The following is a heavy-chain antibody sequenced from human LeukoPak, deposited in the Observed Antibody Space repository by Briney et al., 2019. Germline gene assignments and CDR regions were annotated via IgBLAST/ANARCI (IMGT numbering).Heavy chain of an antibody. CDR1: GGSISSYY. Sequence: SETLSLTCTVSGGSISSYYWSWIRQPPGKGLEWIGYIYYSGSTYYNPSLKSRGTISVDTSKNQFSLKLSSVTAADTAVYYCARPHTAMALYYFDYWGQGTLVTVSS. V-gene: IGHV4-59*12. CDR3: ARPHTAMALYYFDY. CDR2: IYYSGST. J-gene: IGHJ4*02. D-gene: IGHD5-18*01.